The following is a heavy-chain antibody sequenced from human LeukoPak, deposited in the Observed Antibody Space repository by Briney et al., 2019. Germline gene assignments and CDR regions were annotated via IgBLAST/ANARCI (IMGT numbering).Heavy chain of an antibody. D-gene: IGHD3-16*02. CDR2: INHSGST. V-gene: IGHV4-34*01. CDR3: ARGRSDDYVWGSYRYDY. J-gene: IGHJ4*02. Sequence: SETLSLTCAVYGGSFSGYYWSWIRQPPGKGLEWIGEINHSGSTNYNLSLKSRVTISVDTSKNQFSLKLSSVTAADTAVYYCARGRSDDYVWGSYRYDYWGQGTLVTVSS. CDR1: GGSFSGYY.